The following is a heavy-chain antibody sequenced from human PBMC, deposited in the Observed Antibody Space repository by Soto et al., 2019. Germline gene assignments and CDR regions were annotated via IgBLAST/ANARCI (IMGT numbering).Heavy chain of an antibody. V-gene: IGHV3-30-3*01. CDR1: GFTFSSYA. Sequence: GGSLRLSCAASGFTFSSYAMHWVRQAPGKGLEWVAVISYDGSNKYYADSVKGRFTISRDNSKNTLYLQMNSLRVEDTATYFCVYCLWTNCPGPWGQGIRVTVSS. CDR3: VYCLWTNCPGP. CDR2: ISYDGSNK. D-gene: IGHD2-15*01. J-gene: IGHJ5*02.